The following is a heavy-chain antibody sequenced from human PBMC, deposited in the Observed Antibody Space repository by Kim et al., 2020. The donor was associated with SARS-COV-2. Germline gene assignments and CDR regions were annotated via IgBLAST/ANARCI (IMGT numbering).Heavy chain of an antibody. CDR2: ISGSGGST. Sequence: GGSLRLSCAASGFTFSSYAMSWVRQAPGKGLEWVSAISGSGGSTYYADSVKGRFTISRDNSKNTLYLQMNSLRAEDTAVYYCTTGTTVNYYYYGMDVWGQGTTVTVSS. D-gene: IGHD1-1*01. J-gene: IGHJ6*02. CDR1: GFTFSSYA. V-gene: IGHV3-23*01. CDR3: TTGTTVNYYYYGMDV.